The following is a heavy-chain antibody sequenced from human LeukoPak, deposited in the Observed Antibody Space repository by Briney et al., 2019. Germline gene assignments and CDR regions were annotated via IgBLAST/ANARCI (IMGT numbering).Heavy chain of an antibody. Sequence: SVKVSCKASGGTFTIYAISWVRQAPGQGLEWMGGIIPIFGTANYAQKSQGRVTITTDESTSTAYMELSSLRSEDTAVYYCARSTRSYSGYDFPAYWGQGTLVTVSS. J-gene: IGHJ4*02. D-gene: IGHD5-12*01. CDR1: GGTFTIYA. V-gene: IGHV1-69*05. CDR3: ARSTRSYSGYDFPAY. CDR2: IIPIFGTA.